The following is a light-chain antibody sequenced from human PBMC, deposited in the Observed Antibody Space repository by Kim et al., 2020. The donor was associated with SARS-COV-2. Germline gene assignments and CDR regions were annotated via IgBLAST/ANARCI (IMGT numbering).Light chain of an antibody. CDR2: VGTGGIVG. CDR1: SGYSNYK. CDR3: GADHGSGSNFVV. Sequence: LTCTLSSGYSNYKVDWYQQRPGKGPRFVMRVGTGGIVGSKGDGIPDRFSVLGSGQNRYLTIKNIQEEDESDYHCGADHGSGSNFVVFGGGTQLTVL. J-gene: IGLJ2*01. V-gene: IGLV9-49*01.